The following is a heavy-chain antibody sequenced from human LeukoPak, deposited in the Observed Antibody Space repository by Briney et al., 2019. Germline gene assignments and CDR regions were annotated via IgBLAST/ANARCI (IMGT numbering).Heavy chain of an antibody. D-gene: IGHD2-8*01. J-gene: IGHJ4*02. Sequence: SSETLSLTCTVSGGSISSGDYYWSWIRQPPGKGLEWIGYIYYSGSTYYNPSLKSRVTISVDTSKNQFSLKLSSVTAADTAVYYCAREVSRRPYYFDYWGLGTLVTVSS. V-gene: IGHV4-30-4*01. CDR2: IYYSGST. CDR1: GGSISSGDYY. CDR3: AREVSRRPYYFDY.